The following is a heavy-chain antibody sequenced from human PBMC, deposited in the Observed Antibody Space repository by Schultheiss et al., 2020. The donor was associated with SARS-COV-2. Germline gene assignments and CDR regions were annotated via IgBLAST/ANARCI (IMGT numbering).Heavy chain of an antibody. CDR2: MRSNGIGI. CDR3: ARGYSSDF. J-gene: IGHJ4*02. D-gene: IGHD6-13*01. V-gene: IGHV3-23*01. CDR1: GFSFATYA. Sequence: GESLKISCTVSGFSFATYAMSWVRQAPGKGLEWVSSMRSNGIGIYYADSVKGRFTISRDNSNNTLYLQLNNLRVDDTAVYYCARGYSSDFWGQGTLVTVSS.